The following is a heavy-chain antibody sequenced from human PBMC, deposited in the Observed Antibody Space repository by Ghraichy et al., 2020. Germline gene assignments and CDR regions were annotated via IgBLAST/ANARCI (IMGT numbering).Heavy chain of an antibody. CDR1: GFTVSSDH. V-gene: IGHV3-53*05. CDR3: ARDPGLTSGPDV. D-gene: IGHD1/OR15-1a*01. CDR2: IYNAAAGGDA. Sequence: GGSLRLSCAASGFTVSSDHMYWVRQAPGKGLEWVSVIYNAAAGGDAHHADSLKGRFTISRDNSKNTLYLQMNSLTTADPAIYYCARDPGLTSGPDVWGQGTAVIVSS. J-gene: IGHJ6*02.